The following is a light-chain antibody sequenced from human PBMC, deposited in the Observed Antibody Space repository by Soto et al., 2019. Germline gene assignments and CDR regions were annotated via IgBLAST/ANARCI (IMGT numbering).Light chain of an antibody. CDR1: SSDIGSYDL. CDR3: CSFAEFTYV. Sequence: QSALTQPTSVSGSPGQSITISCTGTSSDIGSYDLVSWYQQHPGTAPKLIIYEVTKRPSGVSTRFSGSKSGNTASLTISGLQAVDEADYYCCSFAEFTYVFGTGTKLTVL. J-gene: IGLJ1*01. V-gene: IGLV2-23*02. CDR2: EVT.